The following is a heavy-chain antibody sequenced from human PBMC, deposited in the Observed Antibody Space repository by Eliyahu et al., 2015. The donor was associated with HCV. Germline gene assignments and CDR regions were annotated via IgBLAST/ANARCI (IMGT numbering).Heavy chain of an antibody. D-gene: IGHD3-3*01. J-gene: IGHJ6*02. V-gene: IGHV3-30-3*01. Sequence: QVQLVESGGGVVQPGRSLRLSCAASGFTFXSYXRHWVRQAPGKGLGWVAVISYDGSNKYYADSVKGRFTISRDNSKNTLYLQMNSLRAEDTAVYYCARDDYDFWSGYSSGGMDVWGQGTTVTVSS. CDR2: ISYDGSNK. CDR3: ARDDYDFWSGYSSGGMDV. CDR1: GFTFXSYX.